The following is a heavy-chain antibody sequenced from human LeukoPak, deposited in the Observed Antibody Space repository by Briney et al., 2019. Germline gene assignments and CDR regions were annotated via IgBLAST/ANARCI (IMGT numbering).Heavy chain of an antibody. J-gene: IGHJ4*02. CDR3: AREGAGTFDY. CDR1: GGPISSSIYY. Sequence: SETLSLTCAVSGGPISSSIYYWGWIRQPPGKGLEWLGSMYYSGSTYYNPSLKSRVTISVDTSKNQFYLHLTSVTAADTAVYYCAREGAGTFDYWGQGTLVTVSS. V-gene: IGHV4-39*01. D-gene: IGHD1-1*01. CDR2: MYYSGST.